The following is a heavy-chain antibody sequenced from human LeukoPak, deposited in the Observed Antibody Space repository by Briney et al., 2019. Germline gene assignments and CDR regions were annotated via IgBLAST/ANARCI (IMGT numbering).Heavy chain of an antibody. V-gene: IGHV4-34*01. J-gene: IGHJ5*02. CDR3: ARGGITMVRGVPNNWFDP. CDR2: INHSGST. D-gene: IGHD3-10*01. CDR1: GGSFSGYY. Sequence: SETLSLTCAVYGGSFSGYYWSWIRQPPGKGLEWIGEINHSGSTNYNPSIKSRVTISVDTSKNQFSLKLSSVTAADTAVYYCARGGITMVRGVPNNWFDPWGQGTLVTVSS.